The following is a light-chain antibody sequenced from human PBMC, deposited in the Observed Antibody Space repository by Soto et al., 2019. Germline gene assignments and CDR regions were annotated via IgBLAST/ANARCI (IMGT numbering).Light chain of an antibody. CDR1: SNDIGTYNY. CDR3: SSFTSASTPYV. V-gene: IGLV2-14*01. J-gene: IGLJ1*01. Sequence: QSALTQPASVSGSPGQSTTISCTGTSNDIGTYNYVSWYQHHPGKAPKLLIYEVSNRPSGVSNRFSGSKSGNTASLTISGLQAEGEGDYYCSSFTSASTPYVFGTGTKLTVL. CDR2: EVS.